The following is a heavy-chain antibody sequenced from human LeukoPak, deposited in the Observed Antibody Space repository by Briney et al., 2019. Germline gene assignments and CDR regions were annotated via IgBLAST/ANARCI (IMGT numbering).Heavy chain of an antibody. CDR3: ARGGIAARFAY. D-gene: IGHD6-6*01. V-gene: IGHV3-48*03. Sequence: GGSLRLSCAASRFTFSSYEMNWVRQAPGKGLEWVSYISSGGSPMFYADSVKGRFTISRDNAKNSLYLQMNSLRVEDTAVYYCARGGIAARFAYWGQGTLVTVSS. CDR1: RFTFSSYE. CDR2: ISSGGSPM. J-gene: IGHJ4*02.